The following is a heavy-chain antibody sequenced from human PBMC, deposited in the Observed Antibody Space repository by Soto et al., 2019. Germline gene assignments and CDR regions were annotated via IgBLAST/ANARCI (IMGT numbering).Heavy chain of an antibody. V-gene: IGHV3-23*01. Sequence: EVQVLESGGGLVQPGGSLRLSCAASEFTFSTYAMSWVRQAPGKGLEWVSGISGSGGGTYYADSVKGRFTIFRDNSKNTVYLQMNSLRAEDTAVYYCAKPHREGYSTAFFHHWGQGTLVTVSS. CDR2: ISGSGGGT. J-gene: IGHJ4*02. CDR3: AKPHREGYSTAFFHH. CDR1: EFTFSTYA. D-gene: IGHD4-4*01.